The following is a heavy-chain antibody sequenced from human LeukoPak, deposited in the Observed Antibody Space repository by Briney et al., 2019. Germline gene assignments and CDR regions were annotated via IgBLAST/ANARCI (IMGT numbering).Heavy chain of an antibody. J-gene: IGHJ4*02. CDR1: GFTFSSYA. CDR3: AKDLLKESTGGSSDY. CDR2: TSGSGGST. D-gene: IGHD2-15*01. Sequence: PGGYLRLSCAASGFTFSSYAMSWVRQAPGKGLEWVSATSGSGGSTYYTDSVKGRFTISRDNSKNTLYLQMNSLRAEDTAVYYCAKDLLKESTGGSSDYWGQGTLVTVSS. V-gene: IGHV3-23*01.